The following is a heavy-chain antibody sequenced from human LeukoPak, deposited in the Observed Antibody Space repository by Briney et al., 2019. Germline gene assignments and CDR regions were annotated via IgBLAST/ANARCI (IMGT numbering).Heavy chain of an antibody. CDR2: INSDGSST. Sequence: GGSLRLSCAASGFTFSSYWMHWVRQAPGKGLVWVSRINSDGSSTSYADSVKGRFTISRDNAKNTLYLQMNSLRAEDTAVYYCARDFRRWELHTSCYFDYWGQGTLVTVPS. CDR3: ARDFRRWELHTSCYFDY. CDR1: GFTFSSYW. D-gene: IGHD1-26*01. J-gene: IGHJ4*02. V-gene: IGHV3-74*01.